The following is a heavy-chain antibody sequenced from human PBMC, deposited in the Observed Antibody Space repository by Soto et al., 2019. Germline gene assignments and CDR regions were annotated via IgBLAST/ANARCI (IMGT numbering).Heavy chain of an antibody. CDR1: GFTFSSYG. Sequence: QVQLVESGGGVVQPGRSLRLSCAASGFTFSSYGMHWVRQAPGKGLEWVAVIWYDGSNKYYADSVKGRFTISRDNSKNTLYLQMNSLRAEDTAVYYCPRDRGFDLGPIGYWGQGTLVTVSS. V-gene: IGHV3-33*01. J-gene: IGHJ4*02. D-gene: IGHD1-26*01. CDR2: IWYDGSNK. CDR3: PRDRGFDLGPIGY.